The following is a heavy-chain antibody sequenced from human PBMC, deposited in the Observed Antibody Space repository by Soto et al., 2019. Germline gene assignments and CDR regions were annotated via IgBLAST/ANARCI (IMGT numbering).Heavy chain of an antibody. V-gene: IGHV4-39*01. Sequence: QLQESGPGLVKPSETLSLTCTVSGGSISSSSYYWGWIRQPPGKGLEWIGSIYYSGSTYYNPSLKSRVTISVDTSKNQFSLKLSSVTAADTAVYYCASLSGYSYGQNFDYWGQGTLVTVSS. J-gene: IGHJ4*02. CDR2: IYYSGST. D-gene: IGHD5-18*01. CDR1: GGSISSSSYY. CDR3: ASLSGYSYGQNFDY.